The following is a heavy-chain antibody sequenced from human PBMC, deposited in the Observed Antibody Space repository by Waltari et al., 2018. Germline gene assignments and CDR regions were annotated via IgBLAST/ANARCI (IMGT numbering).Heavy chain of an antibody. CDR2: IIPIFGTA. D-gene: IGHD6-19*01. CDR1: GGTFSSYA. V-gene: IGHV1-69*01. Sequence: QVQLVQSGAEVKKPGSSVKVSCKASGGTFSSYAISWVRQAPGTGLEWMGGIIPIFGTANYAQKFQGRVTITADESTSTAYMELSSLRSEDTAVYYCARAPHSRVAVAGSGYFDYWGQGTLVTVSS. CDR3: ARAPHSRVAVAGSGYFDY. J-gene: IGHJ4*02.